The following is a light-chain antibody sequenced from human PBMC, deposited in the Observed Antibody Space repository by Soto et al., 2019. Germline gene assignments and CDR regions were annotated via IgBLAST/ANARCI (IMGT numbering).Light chain of an antibody. CDR3: QQRFNWPSFT. CDR1: QSVSSY. Sequence: EIXLTQSPATLALSPGERATLSCRASQSVSSYLAWYQQKPGQAPSLLIYDASNRATGIPARFSGGGSGTDFTLTISSLEPEDFAVYYCQQRFNWPSFTFGQGTK. CDR2: DAS. V-gene: IGKV3-11*01. J-gene: IGKJ2*01.